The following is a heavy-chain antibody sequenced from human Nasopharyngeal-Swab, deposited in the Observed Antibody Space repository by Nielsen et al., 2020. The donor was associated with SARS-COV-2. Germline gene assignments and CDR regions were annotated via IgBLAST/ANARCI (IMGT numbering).Heavy chain of an antibody. CDR1: GGSISSYY. J-gene: IGHJ4*02. Sequence: SEPLSITCTVSGGSISSYYWSWIRQPPGKGLEWIGYIYYSGSTNYNPSLKSRVTMSVDTSKNQFSLKLSSVTAADTAVYYCARGFYGDYGYYFDYWGQGTLVTVSS. CDR3: ARGFYGDYGYYFDY. CDR2: IYYSGST. V-gene: IGHV4-59*12. D-gene: IGHD4-17*01.